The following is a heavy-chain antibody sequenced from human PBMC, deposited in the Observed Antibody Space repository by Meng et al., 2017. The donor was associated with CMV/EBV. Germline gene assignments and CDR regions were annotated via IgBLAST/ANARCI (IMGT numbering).Heavy chain of an antibody. CDR1: GYTFTGYY. CDR3: ARDSSSGWYYFDY. Sequence: ASVKVSCKASGYTFTGYYMHWVRQAPGQGLEWMGWINPNSGGTNYAQKFQGRVTMTRDTSISTAYMELSRLRSDDTAVYYRARDSSSGWYYFDYWGQGTLVTVSS. D-gene: IGHD6-19*01. J-gene: IGHJ4*02. CDR2: INPNSGGT. V-gene: IGHV1-2*02.